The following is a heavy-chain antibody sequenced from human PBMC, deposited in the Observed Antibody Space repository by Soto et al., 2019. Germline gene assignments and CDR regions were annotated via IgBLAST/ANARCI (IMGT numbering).Heavy chain of an antibody. J-gene: IGHJ4*02. CDR3: ARERTTGTYNY. CDR2: ISSSSSYT. D-gene: IGHD1-1*01. Sequence: QVQLVESGGGLVKPGGSLRLSCAASGFTFSDYYMSWIRQAPGKGLEWVSYISSSSSYTNYAESVKGRLTISRDNAKNSLYLQMNSLRAEETAVYYCARERTTGTYNYWGQGTLVTVSS. V-gene: IGHV3-11*06. CDR1: GFTFSDYY.